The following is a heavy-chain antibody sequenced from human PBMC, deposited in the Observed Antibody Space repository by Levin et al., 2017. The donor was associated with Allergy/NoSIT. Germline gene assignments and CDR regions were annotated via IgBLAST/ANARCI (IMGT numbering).Heavy chain of an antibody. Sequence: GGSLRLSCAASGFTFSSYSMNWVRQAPGKGLEWVSSISSRSNYIYYADSVKGRFTISRDNAKNSLYLQMNSLRAEDTAVYYCGGEYTYGYDAFDIWGQGTMVTVSS. V-gene: IGHV3-21*01. CDR2: ISSRSNYI. J-gene: IGHJ3*02. CDR1: GFTFSSYS. CDR3: GGEYTYGYDAFDI. D-gene: IGHD5-18*01.